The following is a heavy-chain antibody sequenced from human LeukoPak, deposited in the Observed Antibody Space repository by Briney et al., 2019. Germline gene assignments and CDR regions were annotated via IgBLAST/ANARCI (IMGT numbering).Heavy chain of an antibody. CDR1: GFTFDDYG. CDR3: ARGDGYFDWLPALHFDY. J-gene: IGHJ4*02. CDR2: INWNGGST. V-gene: IGHV3-20*04. D-gene: IGHD3-9*01. Sequence: GGSLRLSCAASGFTFDDYGMSWVRQAPGKGLEWVSGINWNGGSTGYADSVKGRFTISRDNAKNSLYLQMNSLRAEDTAVYYCARGDGYFDWLPALHFDYWGQGTLVTVSS.